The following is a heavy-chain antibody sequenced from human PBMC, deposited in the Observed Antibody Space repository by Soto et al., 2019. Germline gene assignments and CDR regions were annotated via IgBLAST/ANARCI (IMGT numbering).Heavy chain of an antibody. Sequence: PSETLSLTCSVSGGSISSGYYYWSWIRQSPGKGLELIGYIYYSGNAYYKPSLKSRVTISVDTSKNQFSLKLSSVTAADTAVYYCAREGTYYDFWSVSMDVWGQGTTVTVS. CDR2: IYYSGNA. V-gene: IGHV4-30-2*06. J-gene: IGHJ6*02. D-gene: IGHD3-3*01. CDR1: GGSISSGYYY. CDR3: AREGTYYDFWSVSMDV.